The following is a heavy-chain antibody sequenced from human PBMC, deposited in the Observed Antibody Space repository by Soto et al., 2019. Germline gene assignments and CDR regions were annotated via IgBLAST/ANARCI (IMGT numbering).Heavy chain of an antibody. CDR1: GYSFAGYW. V-gene: IGHV5-51*01. Sequence: PGASLKISCKGSGYSFAGYWIGWVRQMPGRGREGMGMIYPGGCDTRYSPSFQGRVTISADQSISHSYLQWTSLPASHTAMYYCARHGGDSYYDSSGYSYYGMDVWGQGTTVTVSS. D-gene: IGHD3-22*01. J-gene: IGHJ6*02. CDR3: ARHGGDSYYDSSGYSYYGMDV. CDR2: IYPGGCDT.